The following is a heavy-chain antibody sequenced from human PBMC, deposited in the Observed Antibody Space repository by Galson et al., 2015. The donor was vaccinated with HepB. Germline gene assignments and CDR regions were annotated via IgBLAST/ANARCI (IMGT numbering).Heavy chain of an antibody. CDR1: GFTFSGSA. V-gene: IGHV3-73*01. D-gene: IGHD2-2*01. CDR2: IRSKANSYAT. CDR3: TSELGYCSSTSCWYYFDY. J-gene: IGHJ4*02. Sequence: SLRLSCAASGFTFSGSAMHWVRQASGKGLEWVGRIRSKANSYATAYAASVKGRFTISRDDSKNTAYLQMNSLKTEDTAVYYCTSELGYCSSTSCWYYFDYWGQGTLVTVSS.